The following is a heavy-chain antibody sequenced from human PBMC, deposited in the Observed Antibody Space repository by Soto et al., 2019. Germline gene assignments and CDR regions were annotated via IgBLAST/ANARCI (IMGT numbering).Heavy chain of an antibody. CDR2: VYLSGHT. CDR3: ARARIVASGTIVDF. CDR1: GYSVTSGSY. V-gene: IGHV4-38-2*02. D-gene: IGHD1-7*01. Sequence: KTSETLSLTCTVSGYSVTSGSYWGWFRQPPEKGLEWIGSVYLSGHTYHNPSLMSRVTISTDTSKNQFSLKLTSVTAADTAVYYCARARIVASGTIVDFWGLGTLVTVSS. J-gene: IGHJ4*02.